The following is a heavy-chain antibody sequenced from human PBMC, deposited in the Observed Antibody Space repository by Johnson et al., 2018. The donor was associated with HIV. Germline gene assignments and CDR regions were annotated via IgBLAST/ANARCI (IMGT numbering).Heavy chain of an antibody. Sequence: VQLVESGGGVVRPGGSLRLSCAASGFTFSPYSMNWVRQAPGKGLEWVSYISSSSSTIYYADSVKGRFTISRDNAKNSLYLQMNSLRAEDTAVYYCARAYSSSSGRDAFDIWGQGTVVTVSS. D-gene: IGHD6-6*01. CDR2: ISSSSSTI. V-gene: IGHV3-48*01. CDR1: GFTFSPYS. J-gene: IGHJ3*02. CDR3: ARAYSSSSGRDAFDI.